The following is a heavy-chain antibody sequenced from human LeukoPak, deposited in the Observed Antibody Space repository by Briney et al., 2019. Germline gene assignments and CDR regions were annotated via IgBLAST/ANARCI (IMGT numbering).Heavy chain of an antibody. CDR2: ISASGGTI. Sequence: GGSLRLSCAAGGFMFSNYVMYWVRQAPGQGLEWVSVISASGGTIDYADSVKGRFTISRDNSKNTLYLQMNSLRAKDTAIYYCAKGGKGSYYSDSWGQGTLVTVSS. CDR1: GFMFSNYV. V-gene: IGHV3-23*01. J-gene: IGHJ4*02. CDR3: AKGGKGSYYSDS. D-gene: IGHD3-10*01.